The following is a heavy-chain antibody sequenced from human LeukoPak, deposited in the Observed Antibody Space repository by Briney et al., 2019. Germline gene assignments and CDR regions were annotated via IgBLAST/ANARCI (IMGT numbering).Heavy chain of an antibody. CDR3: AKDMVRGVIITFGGFPSFDY. J-gene: IGHJ4*02. D-gene: IGHD3-10*01. CDR2: ISGSGGST. Sequence: GGSLRLSCAASGFTFSSYAMSWVRQAPGKGLEWVSAISGSGGSTYYADSVKGRFTISRDNSKNTLYLQMNSLRAEDTAVYYCAKDMVRGVIITFGGFPSFDYWGQGTLVTVSS. V-gene: IGHV3-23*01. CDR1: GFTFSSYA.